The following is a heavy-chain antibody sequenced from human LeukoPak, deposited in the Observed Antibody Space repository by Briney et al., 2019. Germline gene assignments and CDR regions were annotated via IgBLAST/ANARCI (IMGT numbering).Heavy chain of an antibody. CDR1: GASISSYY. CDR2: IYIRGST. J-gene: IGHJ5*02. CDR3: AKEWELGS. Sequence: SETLSLTCSVSGASISSYYWNWIRQPPGKGLEWIGNIYIRGSTNYNPSLKSRVTISLDTSKDQFSLKLTSVPVADTAFYSCAKEWELGSWGQGTLVTVSS. V-gene: IGHV4-59*01. D-gene: IGHD1-26*01.